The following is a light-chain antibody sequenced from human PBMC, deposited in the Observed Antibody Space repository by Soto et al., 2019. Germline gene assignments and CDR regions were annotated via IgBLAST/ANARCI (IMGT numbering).Light chain of an antibody. V-gene: IGKV1-27*01. CDR3: QKYYNAPFT. Sequence: DIQMTQSPSSLSASLGDRVTITCRASQGISNYLAWYQQRPGKVPTLLIYAASTLQSGVPSRFSGSGSGTDFTLTISSLHPEDVATYYCQKYYNAPFTFGPGTKVDIK. J-gene: IGKJ3*01. CDR1: QGISNY. CDR2: AAS.